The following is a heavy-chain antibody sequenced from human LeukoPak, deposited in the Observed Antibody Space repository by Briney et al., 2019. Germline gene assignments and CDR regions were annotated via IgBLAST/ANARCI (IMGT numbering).Heavy chain of an antibody. CDR3: ARGGGANDAFDI. CDR2: IYHSGST. J-gene: IGHJ3*02. D-gene: IGHD4-17*01. V-gene: IGHV4-30-2*01. Sequence: PSETLSLTCAVSGGSISSGGYSWSWIRQPPGKGLEWIGYIYHSGSTYYNPSLKSRVTISVDRSKNQFSLRLSSVTAADTAVYYCARGGGANDAFDIWGQGTMVTVSS. CDR1: GGSISSGGYS.